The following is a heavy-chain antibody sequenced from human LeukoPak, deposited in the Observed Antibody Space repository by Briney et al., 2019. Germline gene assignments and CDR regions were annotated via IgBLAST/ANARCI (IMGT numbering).Heavy chain of an antibody. Sequence: PSETLSLTCTVSGGSISSGGYYWSWIRQHPGKGLEWIGYIYYSGSTYYNPSLKSRVTISVDTSKNQFSLKLSSVTAADTAVYYCARDRTSAAGFGYWGQGTLVTVSS. CDR1: GGSISSGGYY. V-gene: IGHV4-31*03. CDR2: IYYSGST. J-gene: IGHJ4*02. D-gene: IGHD6-25*01. CDR3: ARDRTSAAGFGY.